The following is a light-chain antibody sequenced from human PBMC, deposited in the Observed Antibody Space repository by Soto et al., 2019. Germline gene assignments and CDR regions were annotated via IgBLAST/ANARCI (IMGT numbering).Light chain of an antibody. J-gene: IGKJ5*01. CDR2: GKS. CDR3: QQSYDTPIT. Sequence: DIQMTQSPSSLAASVGDRVTITCRASQSITTFINWYQHKPGRAPKVLIYGKSNFISGVPSRFSGSGSGTDFTLTITGLQPDDFGTYYCQQSYDTPITFGQGTRLEIK. V-gene: IGKV1-39*01. CDR1: QSITTF.